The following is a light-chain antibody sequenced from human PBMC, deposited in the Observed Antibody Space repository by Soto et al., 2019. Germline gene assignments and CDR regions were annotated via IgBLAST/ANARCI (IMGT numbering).Light chain of an antibody. Sequence: QSVLTQPPSVSGAPGQRVTISCTGSSSNIGAGHDVHWYQQLPGTAPKLLIYGNSNRPSGVPDRFSGSKSDTSASLTITGLQAEDEADYYCQSYDSSLSAVLFGGGTKLTVL. V-gene: IGLV1-40*01. J-gene: IGLJ2*01. CDR2: GNS. CDR1: SSNIGAGHD. CDR3: QSYDSSLSAVL.